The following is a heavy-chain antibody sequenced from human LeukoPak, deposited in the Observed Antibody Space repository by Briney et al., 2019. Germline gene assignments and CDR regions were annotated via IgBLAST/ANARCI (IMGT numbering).Heavy chain of an antibody. CDR1: GGSISSGSYY. Sequence: SETLSLTCTVSGGSISSGSYYWSWIRQPAGKGLEWIGRIYTSGSTNYNPSLKSRFIISMDAPKNHFSLSVNSVIAADTAIYYCAGLNYGSGGLWIWGQGTLVTVSS. J-gene: IGHJ4*02. CDR3: AGLNYGSGGLWI. CDR2: IYTSGST. V-gene: IGHV4-61*02. D-gene: IGHD3-10*01.